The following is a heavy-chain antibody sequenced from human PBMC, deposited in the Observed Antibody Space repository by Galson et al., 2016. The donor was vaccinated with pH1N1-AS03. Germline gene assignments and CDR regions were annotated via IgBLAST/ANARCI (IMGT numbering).Heavy chain of an antibody. V-gene: IGHV1-46*01. CDR3: ARLRGNVDYTWGTYRHSGKFDS. J-gene: IGHJ4*02. Sequence: SVKVSCKASGYTLTRYYMHWVRQAPGQGLEWMGIIDPSGGPTTYAPKFQGRITITTDTSTSTVYMELVSLRSEDTAVYYCARLRGNVDYTWGTYRHSGKFDSWGQGTLVSVSS. CDR1: GYTLTRYY. CDR2: IDPSGGPT. D-gene: IGHD3-16*02.